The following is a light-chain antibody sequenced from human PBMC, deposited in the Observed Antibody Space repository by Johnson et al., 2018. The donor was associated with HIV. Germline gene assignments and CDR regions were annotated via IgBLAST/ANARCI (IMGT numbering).Light chain of an antibody. Sequence: QSVLSQPPSVSAAPGQKVTISCSGSISNIVDNFVSWYQQFPGTAPKLLIYENNRRPSGIPDRFSGSKSGTSATLGITGLQTGDEADYYCGTWDSSLSGGVFGTGTKVTVL. CDR2: ENN. J-gene: IGLJ1*01. CDR3: GTWDSSLSGGV. CDR1: ISNIVDNF. V-gene: IGLV1-51*02.